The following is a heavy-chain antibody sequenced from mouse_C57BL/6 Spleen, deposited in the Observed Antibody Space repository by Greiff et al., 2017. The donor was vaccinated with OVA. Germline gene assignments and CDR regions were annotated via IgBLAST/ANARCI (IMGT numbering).Heavy chain of an antibody. V-gene: IGHV5-16*01. J-gene: IGHJ2*01. CDR3: ARGKALGTYFDY. CDR1: GFTFSDYY. CDR2: INYDGSST. D-gene: IGHD4-1*01. Sequence: DVKLVESEGGLVQPGSSMKLSCTASGFTFSDYYMAWVRQVPEKGLEWVANINYDGSSTYYLDSLKSRFIISRDNAKNILYLQMSSLKSEDTATYYCARGKALGTYFDYWGQGTTLTVSS.